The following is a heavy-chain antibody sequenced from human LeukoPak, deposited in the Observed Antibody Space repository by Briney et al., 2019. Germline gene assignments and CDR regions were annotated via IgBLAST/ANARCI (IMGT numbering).Heavy chain of an antibody. Sequence: GASVKVSCKASGYTFTSYGISWVRQAPGQALEWMGWISAYNGNANYAQNLQGRVTMTTDTSTSTAYMELRSLRSEDTAVYYCARDRGRDSSAYYPNWFDPWGQGTLVTVSS. CDR2: ISAYNGNA. D-gene: IGHD3-22*01. CDR1: GYTFTSYG. J-gene: IGHJ5*02. CDR3: ARDRGRDSSAYYPNWFDP. V-gene: IGHV1-18*01.